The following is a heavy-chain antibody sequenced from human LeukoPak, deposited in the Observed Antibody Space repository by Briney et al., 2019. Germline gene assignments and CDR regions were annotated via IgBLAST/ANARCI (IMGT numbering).Heavy chain of an antibody. CDR2: MYHSGNT. Sequence: SETLSLTCTVSGGSISSHYWSWIRQPLGKGLEWIGYMYHSGNTNYNPSLKSRVTMSADTSKNQLSLKLSSVTAADTAVYYCARGQSPGYDSSGLFDSWGQGTLVTVSS. J-gene: IGHJ4*02. D-gene: IGHD3-22*01. CDR3: ARGQSPGYDSSGLFDS. V-gene: IGHV4-59*11. CDR1: GGSISSHY.